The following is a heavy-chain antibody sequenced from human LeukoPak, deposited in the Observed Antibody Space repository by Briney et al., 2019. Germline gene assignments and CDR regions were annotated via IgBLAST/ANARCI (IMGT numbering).Heavy chain of an antibody. Sequence: SETLSLTCTVSGYSISSGYYWGWIRQPPGKGLEWIGSIYHSGSTYYNPSLKSRVTISLDTSQNHFSLKVDSMTAADTAVYYCARGRYYDFWTDYSTKSETDYNWFDPWGQGTLVTVSS. V-gene: IGHV4-38-2*02. D-gene: IGHD3-3*01. J-gene: IGHJ5*02. CDR3: ARGRYYDFWTDYSTKSETDYNWFDP. CDR2: IYHSGST. CDR1: GYSISSGYY.